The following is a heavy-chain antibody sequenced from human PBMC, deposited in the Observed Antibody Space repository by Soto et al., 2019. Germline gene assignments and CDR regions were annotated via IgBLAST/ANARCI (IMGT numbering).Heavy chain of an antibody. J-gene: IGHJ5*02. D-gene: IGHD2-2*02. Sequence: QVQLQESGPGLVKPSQTLSLTCTVSGGSISSGGYYWSWIRQHPGKGLEWIGYIYYSGSTYYNPSLKSRVTKSVDTSKNQFSLKVSSLTAAGQAVYYCARAWYQLLYITPWGQGTLVTVSS. V-gene: IGHV4-31*03. CDR2: IYYSGST. CDR3: ARAWYQLLYITP. CDR1: GGSISSGGYY.